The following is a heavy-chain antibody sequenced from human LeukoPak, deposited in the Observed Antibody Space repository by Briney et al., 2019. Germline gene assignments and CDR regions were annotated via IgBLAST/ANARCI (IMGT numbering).Heavy chain of an antibody. J-gene: IGHJ5*02. CDR3: ARDLVIIPAATGPWFDP. CDR1: GYTFTSYY. V-gene: IGHV1-46*01. CDR2: INPSGGST. D-gene: IGHD2-2*01. Sequence: VASVKVSCKASGYTFTSYYMHWVRQAPGQGLEWMGIINPSGGSTSYAQKFQGRVTMTRGTSTSTVYMELGSLRSEDTAVYYCARDLVIIPAATGPWFDPWGQGTLVTVSS.